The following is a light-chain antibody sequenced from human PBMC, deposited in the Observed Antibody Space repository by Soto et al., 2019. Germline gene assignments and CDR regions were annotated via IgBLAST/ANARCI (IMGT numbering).Light chain of an antibody. V-gene: IGKV3-15*01. J-gene: IGKJ2*01. CDR2: GAS. CDR3: QQYNNWLMYT. Sequence: EIVMTQSPATLSVSPGERATLSCRASQSVSSNLAWYQQKPGQAPRLLIYGASTRATGIPARFSGSGSGTEFTLTISSLQSEDFAVDYCQQYNNWLMYTFGHRTKLEIK. CDR1: QSVSSN.